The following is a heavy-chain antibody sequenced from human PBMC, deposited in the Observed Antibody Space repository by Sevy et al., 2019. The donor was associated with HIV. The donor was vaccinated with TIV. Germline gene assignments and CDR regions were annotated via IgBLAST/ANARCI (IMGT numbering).Heavy chain of an antibody. Sequence: GGSLRLSCAASGFILSDYYMSWVRQAPGKGLEWVSYISGSGDDTIYYADSVEGRFTISMYNTKNSLYLQMNSLSAEGTDVYYCARDHVKDGYLGDYYYYAVDVWDQGTTVTVCS. CDR3: ARDHVKDGYLGDYYYYAVDV. J-gene: IGHJ6*02. CDR1: GFILSDYY. D-gene: IGHD3-16*01. CDR2: ISGSGDDTI. V-gene: IGHV3-11*01.